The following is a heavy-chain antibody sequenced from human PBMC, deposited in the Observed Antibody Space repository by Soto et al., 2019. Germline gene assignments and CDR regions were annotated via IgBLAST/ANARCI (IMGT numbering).Heavy chain of an antibody. Sequence: GGSLRLSCAASGFNFRNYWMHWVRQAPGKGLVWVSRVNSDGSILSYAVSVRGRFTISRDNAKNTLYLQMNSLRVEDTAVYYCARGYYYDSSGTVADYWGQGTLVTVSS. CDR1: GFNFRNYW. J-gene: IGHJ4*02. CDR3: ARGYYYDSSGTVADY. V-gene: IGHV3-74*01. D-gene: IGHD3-22*01. CDR2: VNSDGSIL.